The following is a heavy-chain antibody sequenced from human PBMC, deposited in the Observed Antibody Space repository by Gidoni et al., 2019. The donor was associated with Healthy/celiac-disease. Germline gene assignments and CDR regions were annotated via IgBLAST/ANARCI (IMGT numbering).Heavy chain of an antibody. CDR2: IYYSGST. J-gene: IGHJ4*02. CDR1: GGSISSSSYY. V-gene: IGHV4-39*07. D-gene: IGHD6-13*01. Sequence: QLQLQESGPGLVKPSETLSLTCTVSGGSISSSSYYWGWIRQPPGKGLEWIGSIYYSGSTYYNPSLKSRVTISVDTSKNQFSLKLSSVTAADTAVYYCARDYGYSSSWYQFDYWGQGTLVTVSS. CDR3: ARDYGYSSSWYQFDY.